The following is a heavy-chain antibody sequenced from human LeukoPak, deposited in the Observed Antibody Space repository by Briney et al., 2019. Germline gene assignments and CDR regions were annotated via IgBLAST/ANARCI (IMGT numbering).Heavy chain of an antibody. CDR2: ISPHSGGT. Sequence: ASVKVSCKSSGYTFTGYYMHWVRQAPGQGLEWMGWISPHSGGTNYAQKFQGRVTMTRDTSISTVYMELSRLRSDDTAVYYCARVSRLYYDTSGRIFDYWGQGTLVTVSS. V-gene: IGHV1-2*02. CDR1: GYTFTGYY. D-gene: IGHD3-22*01. CDR3: ARVSRLYYDTSGRIFDY. J-gene: IGHJ4*02.